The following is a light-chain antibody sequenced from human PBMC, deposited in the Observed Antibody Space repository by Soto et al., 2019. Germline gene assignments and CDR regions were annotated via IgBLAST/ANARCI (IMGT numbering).Light chain of an antibody. CDR3: QEYNNYWT. Sequence: DLQMTQSPSTLSASVGATVTITCRASQTISRWLAWYQQKPGKAPRLLIYTASTLESGVPSRFSGSGSGTEFTLTISSLQPDDFATYDCQEYNNYWTFGQGTKVDIK. CDR1: QTISRW. CDR2: TAS. V-gene: IGKV1-5*01. J-gene: IGKJ1*01.